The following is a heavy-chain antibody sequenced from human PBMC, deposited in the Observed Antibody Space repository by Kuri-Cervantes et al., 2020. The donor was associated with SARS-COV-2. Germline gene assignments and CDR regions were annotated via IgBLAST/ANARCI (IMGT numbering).Heavy chain of an antibody. V-gene: IGHV4-34*01. J-gene: IGHJ4*02. CDR2: INHSGST. CDR1: GGSFSGYY. D-gene: IGHD6-19*01. Sequence: SETLSLTCAVYGGSFSGYYWSWIRQPPGKGLEWIGEINHSGSTNYNPSLKSRVTISVDTSKNQFSLKLSSVTAADTAVYYCARAPPGIAVAGTIQFDYWGQGTLVTVSS. CDR3: ARAPPGIAVAGTIQFDY.